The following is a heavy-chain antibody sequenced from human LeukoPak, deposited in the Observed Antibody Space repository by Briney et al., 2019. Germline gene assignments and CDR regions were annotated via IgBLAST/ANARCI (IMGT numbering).Heavy chain of an antibody. CDR3: ARTHPLRYSSGWYPFDY. CDR2: ISYDGSNK. V-gene: IGHV3-30-3*01. D-gene: IGHD6-19*01. Sequence: GGSLRLSCAASGFTVSSNYMSWVRQAPGKGLEWVAVISYDGSNKYYADSVKGRFTISRDNSKNTLYLQMNSLRAEDTAVYYCARTHPLRYSSGWYPFDYWGQGTLVTVSS. J-gene: IGHJ4*02. CDR1: GFTVSSNY.